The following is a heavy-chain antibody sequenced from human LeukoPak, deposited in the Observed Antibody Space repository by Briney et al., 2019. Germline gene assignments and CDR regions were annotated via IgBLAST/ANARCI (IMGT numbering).Heavy chain of an antibody. D-gene: IGHD3-10*01. CDR1: GFTFSSYG. J-gene: IGHJ4*02. CDR2: ISPSGDIT. Sequence: GGSLRLSCAASGFTFSSYGMSWVRQAPGKGLEWVSGISPSGDITYHADSVKGRFTISRDNSKNTLYLEVIGLTAEDTAVYYCAKDDAWLRFGEWSQGTLVTVSS. V-gene: IGHV3-23*01. CDR3: AKDDAWLRFGE.